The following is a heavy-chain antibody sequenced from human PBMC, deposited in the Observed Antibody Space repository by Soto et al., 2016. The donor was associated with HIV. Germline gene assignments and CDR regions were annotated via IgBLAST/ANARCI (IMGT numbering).Heavy chain of an antibody. CDR3: ARMAPPYYDSSGYYYVFDY. D-gene: IGHD3-22*01. CDR1: GFTFSSYW. V-gene: IGHV3-74*01. CDR2: INSDGSST. Sequence: EVQLVESGGGLVQPGGSLRLSCAASGFTFSSYWMHWVRQAPGKGLVWVSRINSDGSSTSYADSVKGRFTISRDNAKNTLYLQMNSLRAEDTAVYYCARMAPPYYDSSGYYYVFDYWGQGTLVTVSS. J-gene: IGHJ4*02.